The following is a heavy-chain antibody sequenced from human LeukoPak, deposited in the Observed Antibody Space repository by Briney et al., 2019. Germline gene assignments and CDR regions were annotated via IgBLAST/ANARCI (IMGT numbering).Heavy chain of an antibody. CDR1: GGSISSYY. D-gene: IGHD2-2*01. Sequence: SETLSLTCTVSGGSISSYYWSWIRQPPGKGLEWIGYIYHSGSTYYNPSLKSRVTISVDRSKNQFSLKLSSVTAADTAVYYCARGLGYCSSTSCYYFDYWGQGTLVSVSS. CDR3: ARGLGYCSSTSCYYFDY. CDR2: IYHSGST. J-gene: IGHJ4*02. V-gene: IGHV4-59*12.